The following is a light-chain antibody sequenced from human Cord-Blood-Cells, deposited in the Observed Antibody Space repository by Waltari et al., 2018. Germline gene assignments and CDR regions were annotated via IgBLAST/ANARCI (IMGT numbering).Light chain of an antibody. CDR1: QDISNY. Sequence: DIQMTQSQSSLSASVADRVTITCQASQDISNYLNWYQQKPGKAPKLLIYDASNLETGVPSRFSGSGSGTDFTFTISSLQPEDIATYYCQQYDNLPWTFGQGTKVEIK. CDR2: DAS. J-gene: IGKJ1*01. V-gene: IGKV1-33*01. CDR3: QQYDNLPWT.